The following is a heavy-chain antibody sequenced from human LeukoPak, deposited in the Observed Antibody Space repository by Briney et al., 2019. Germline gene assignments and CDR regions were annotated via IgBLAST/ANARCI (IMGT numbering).Heavy chain of an antibody. V-gene: IGHV3-20*04. D-gene: IGHD3-22*01. CDR2: INCNGGST. CDR3: ASSSGYLHDPFDY. J-gene: IGHJ4*02. Sequence: GGSLRLSCAASGFTFDDYGMSWVRQAPGKGLEWVSGINCNGGSTGYADSVKGRFTISRDNAKNSLYLQMNSLRAEDTALYYCASSSGYLHDPFDYWGQGTLVTVSS. CDR1: GFTFDDYG.